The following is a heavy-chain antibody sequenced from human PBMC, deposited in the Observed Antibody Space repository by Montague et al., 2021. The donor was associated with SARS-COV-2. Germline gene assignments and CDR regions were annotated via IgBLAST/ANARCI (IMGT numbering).Heavy chain of an antibody. J-gene: IGHJ4*02. V-gene: IGHV4-39*07. CDR3: ARSLISASGTGSNFDS. Sequence: SETLSLTCIVSGGSISDSNYLWGWIRQPPGKGLEWIGDIHYSGTYYNPSLRSRVTMSRDLSENQFSLRLRSVTAADTALYYCARSLISASGTGSNFDSWGQGTLVAVSS. CDR1: GGSISDSNYL. D-gene: IGHD6-13*01. CDR2: IHYSGT.